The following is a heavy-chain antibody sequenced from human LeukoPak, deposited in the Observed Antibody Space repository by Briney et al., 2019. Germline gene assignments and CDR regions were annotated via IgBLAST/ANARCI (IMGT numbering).Heavy chain of an antibody. V-gene: IGHV3-21*06. CDR3: ATETNGRHYDY. CDR2: IVPTGVAR. Sequence: PGGSLRLSCTTSGLTFSTSGFNWVRQAPGQGLEWVASIVPTGVARYHADSIKGRFTISRDNANNFLYLQMDSLRAEDTAVYYCATETNGRHYDYWGQGTLLTVSS. J-gene: IGHJ4*02. D-gene: IGHD1-14*01. CDR1: GLTFSTSG.